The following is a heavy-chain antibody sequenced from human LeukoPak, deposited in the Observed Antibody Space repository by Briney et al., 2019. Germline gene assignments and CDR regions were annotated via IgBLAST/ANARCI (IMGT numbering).Heavy chain of an antibody. CDR1: GGSLSSYY. CDR2: IYHSGST. CDR3: ARGPAGGGILWFGESHDGYYFDY. J-gene: IGHJ4*02. V-gene: IGHV4-59*01. D-gene: IGHD3-10*01. Sequence: SETLSLTCTVSGGSLSSYYWSWVRQPPAQGLEWIGYIYHSGSTNYNPSLKSRVTISVDTSKNQFSLKLSSVTAADTAVYYCARGPAGGGILWFGESHDGYYFDYWGQGTLVTVSS.